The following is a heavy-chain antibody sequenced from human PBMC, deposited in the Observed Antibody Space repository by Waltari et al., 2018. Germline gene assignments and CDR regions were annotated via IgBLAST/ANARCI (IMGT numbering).Heavy chain of an antibody. Sequence: QLQLQQSGPGLVKPSESLSLTCAVSGDSMSERDWWSWVRQPPGKGLEWIGQIHRNGRGNYNPSLERRLTLSIDTSNKQFSLRLPSATAADTAVYYCARDRGRGLYLDSWGQGTLVTVAP. CDR1: GDSMSERDW. D-gene: IGHD2-15*01. J-gene: IGHJ4*02. CDR3: ARDRGRGLYLDS. CDR2: IHRNGRG. V-gene: IGHV4-4*02.